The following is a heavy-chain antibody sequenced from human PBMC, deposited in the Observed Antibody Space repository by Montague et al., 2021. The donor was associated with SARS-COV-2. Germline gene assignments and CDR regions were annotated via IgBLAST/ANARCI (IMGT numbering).Heavy chain of an antibody. CDR3: ARVSLAAAATRSDY. V-gene: IGHV4-61*08. J-gene: IGHJ4*02. D-gene: IGHD6-13*01. CDR2: IYYSGCT. Sequence: SETLSLTCTVSGGSVSSGGYYWSWIRQPPGKGLEWIGYIYYSGCTNYNPSLKCRVTISLDTSKNQFSLKLTSVTAADTAVYYCARVSLAAAATRSDYWGQGTLVTVSS. CDR1: GGSVSSGGYY.